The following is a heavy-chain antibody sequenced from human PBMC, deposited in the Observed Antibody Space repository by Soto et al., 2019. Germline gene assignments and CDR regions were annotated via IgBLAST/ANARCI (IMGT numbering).Heavy chain of an antibody. J-gene: IGHJ1*01. Sequence: EVQLVESGGGLIQPGGSLRLSCAGSGFTFSASWMHWVRQAPGKGLEWVSRINDDGTSIIYADSVKGRFTVSRDNVNNTLYLQMNSLTDEDTAVYYCSRAGTGNFYDWGQGTLATVSS. D-gene: IGHD1-1*01. CDR3: SRAGTGNFYD. CDR1: GFTFSASW. V-gene: IGHV3-74*01. CDR2: INDDGTSI.